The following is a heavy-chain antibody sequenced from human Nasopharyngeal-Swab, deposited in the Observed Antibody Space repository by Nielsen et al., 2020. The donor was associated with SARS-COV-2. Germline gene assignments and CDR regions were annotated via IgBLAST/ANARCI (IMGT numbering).Heavy chain of an antibody. J-gene: IGHJ4*02. Sequence: WVRQAPGQGLEWMGIINPSGGSTRYAQKVQGRVTLTTDTSTSTAYMELRSLRSDDTAVYYCARGEVPTFADYWGQGTLVTVSS. D-gene: IGHD2-2*01. V-gene: IGHV1-46*01. CDR3: ARGEVPTFADY. CDR2: INPSGGST.